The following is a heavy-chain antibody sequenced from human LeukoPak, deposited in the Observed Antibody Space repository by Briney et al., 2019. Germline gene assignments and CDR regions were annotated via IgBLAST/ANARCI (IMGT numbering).Heavy chain of an antibody. CDR3: AREGTTVSTYYFDY. Sequence: PGGSLRLSCAASGFTFSSYARHWSRRAPGKGLGGGAVISYDRSNKYYADSVKGRFTISRDNSKNTLYLQMNSLRAEDTAVYYCAREGTTVSTYYFDYWGQGTLVTVSS. J-gene: IGHJ4*02. V-gene: IGHV3-30-3*01. D-gene: IGHD4-11*01. CDR1: GFTFSSYA. CDR2: ISYDRSNK.